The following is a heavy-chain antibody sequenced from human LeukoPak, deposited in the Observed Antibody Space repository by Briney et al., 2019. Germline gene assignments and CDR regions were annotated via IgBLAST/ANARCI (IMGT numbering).Heavy chain of an antibody. CDR3: PNTGILLCFAGLHFDY. Sequence: GSLRLSCAASGFSFSRYAMSWVRHALGKGLGWVSSISGSGGSTYYADSVKGPFTISTEHSKNTLYPQMNSMREDETAVYYCPNTGILLCFAGLHFDYWGQGTLVTVSS. J-gene: IGHJ4*02. CDR1: GFSFSRYA. V-gene: IGHV3-23*01. CDR2: ISGSGGST. D-gene: IGHD2-21*01.